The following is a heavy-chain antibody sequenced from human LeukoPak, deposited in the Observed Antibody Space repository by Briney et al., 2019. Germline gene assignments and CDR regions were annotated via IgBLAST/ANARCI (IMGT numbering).Heavy chain of an antibody. CDR3: AKDDDSDRGFDY. J-gene: IGHJ4*02. Sequence: GGSLRLSCAASGFTFDDYAMHWVRQAPGKGLEWVSGTSWNSNNIDYADSVKGRFTISRDNAKNSLYLQMNSLRPEDTALYYCAKDDDSDRGFDYWGQGTLVTVSS. CDR1: GFTFDDYA. D-gene: IGHD3-22*01. CDR2: TSWNSNNI. V-gene: IGHV3-9*01.